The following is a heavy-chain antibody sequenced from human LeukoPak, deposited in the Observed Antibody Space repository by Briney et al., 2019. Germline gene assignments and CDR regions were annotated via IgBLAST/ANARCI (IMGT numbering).Heavy chain of an antibody. CDR2: IYDSRST. Sequence: SETLSLTCTVSGGSISSHDWGWIRQPPGKGLEWIGYIYDSRSTTYNPSLKSRVTILVDTSKDQVSLKLSSVTAADTAVYYCARGRRGRYYDISRYNYFDYWGQGTLVSVSS. CDR1: GGSISSHD. D-gene: IGHD3-22*01. V-gene: IGHV4-59*11. CDR3: ARGRRGRYYDISRYNYFDY. J-gene: IGHJ4*02.